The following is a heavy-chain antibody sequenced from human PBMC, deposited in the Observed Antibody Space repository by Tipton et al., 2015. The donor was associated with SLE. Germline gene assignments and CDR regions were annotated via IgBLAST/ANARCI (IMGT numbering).Heavy chain of an antibody. D-gene: IGHD1-7*01. CDR1: GGSLSSYY. CDR2: LSYSGST. Sequence: TLSLTCTVSGGSLSSYYWSWIRQSPEKGLEWIGYLSYSGSTNYNPSLGSRLTISVDTSKDQFSLRLTSVTAADTAVYYCARATDWNLSPDVWGKGTTVTVSS. V-gene: IGHV4-59*12. CDR3: ARATDWNLSPDV. J-gene: IGHJ6*04.